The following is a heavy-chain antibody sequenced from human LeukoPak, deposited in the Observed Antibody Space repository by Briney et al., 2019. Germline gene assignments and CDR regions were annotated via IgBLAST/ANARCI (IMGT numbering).Heavy chain of an antibody. CDR1: GFAFNTYA. J-gene: IGHJ4*02. D-gene: IGHD6-19*01. V-gene: IGHV3-23*01. CDR3: AKEAVAANAFDY. CDR2: ITSIGST. Sequence: GGSLRLSCAASGFAFNTYAMSWARQAPGKGLEWVSGITSIGSTYYADSVKGRFTISRDKSKHTLYLQMDSLRAEDTAVYYCAKEAVAANAFDYWGQGTLLNVSS.